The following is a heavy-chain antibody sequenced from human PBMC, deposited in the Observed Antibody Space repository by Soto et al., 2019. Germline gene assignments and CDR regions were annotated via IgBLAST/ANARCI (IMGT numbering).Heavy chain of an antibody. Sequence: GGSLRLSCAASGFTFSSYGMHWVRQAPGKGLEWVAVIWYDGSNKYYADSVKGRFTISRDNSKNTLYLQMNSLRAEDTAVYYCVISAQTGDYRYYFDYWGQGTLVTVSS. V-gene: IGHV3-33*01. CDR3: VISAQTGDYRYYFDY. J-gene: IGHJ4*02. CDR1: GFTFSSYG. D-gene: IGHD4-17*01. CDR2: IWYDGSNK.